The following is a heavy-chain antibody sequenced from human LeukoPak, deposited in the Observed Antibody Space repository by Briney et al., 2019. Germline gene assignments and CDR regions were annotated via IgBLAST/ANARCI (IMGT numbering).Heavy chain of an antibody. D-gene: IGHD3-10*01. J-gene: IGHJ4*02. CDR2: ISGSSVTT. Sequence: EGSLRLSCAASGFTFRSYVMSWVRQAPGKGLEWVSTISGSSVTTYYADSVKGRFTISRDNSKNTLYLQMNSLRAEDTAVYYCAKLDYYGNYWGQGILVTVSS. V-gene: IGHV3-23*01. CDR3: AKLDYYGNY. CDR1: GFTFRSYV.